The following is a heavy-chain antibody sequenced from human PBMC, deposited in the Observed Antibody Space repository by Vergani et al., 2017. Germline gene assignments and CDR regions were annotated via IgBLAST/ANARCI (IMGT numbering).Heavy chain of an antibody. D-gene: IGHD6-19*01. V-gene: IGHV3-21*01. CDR1: GFTFISYS. CDR2: ISSRSSYI. J-gene: IGHJ6*03. Sequence: EVQLVESGGGLVKPGGSLRLSCAASGFTFISYSLNWVRQAPGKGLEWVSSISSRSSYIYYADSVKGRFTISRDNAKNSLYLQMNSLRAEDTAVYYCARDLWTAVAGTDYYYMDVWGKGTTVTVSS. CDR3: ARDLWTAVAGTDYYYMDV.